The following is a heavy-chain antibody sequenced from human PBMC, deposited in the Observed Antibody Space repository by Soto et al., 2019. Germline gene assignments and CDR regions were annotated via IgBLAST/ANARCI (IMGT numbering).Heavy chain of an antibody. CDR1: GDSISTFY. D-gene: IGHD3-22*01. CDR2: VYYTGST. CDR3: ARGRTIRNYADDSSDYFYFFDY. J-gene: IGHJ4*02. Sequence: SETLSLTCTVSGDSISTFYWGWMRQSPGKELEWIGYVYYTGSTNYNPSLKSRVTISVDRSKNQFSLKLASANAADTAVYYCARGRTIRNYADDSSDYFYFFDYWGQGTQVTVSS. V-gene: IGHV4-59*01.